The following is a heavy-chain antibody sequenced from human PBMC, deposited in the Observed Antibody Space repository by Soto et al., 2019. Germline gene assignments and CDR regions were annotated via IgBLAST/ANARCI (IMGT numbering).Heavy chain of an antibody. V-gene: IGHV3-11*06. CDR2: ISSSGIYT. J-gene: IGHJ4*02. CDR1: GFTFSDYY. D-gene: IGHD3-16*01. Sequence: GGSLRLSCAASGFTFSDYYMTWIRQAPGKGLEWVSYISSSGIYTNYADSVTGRFTISRDNAKNSMYLQMNSLRAEDTAVYYCAREGGGAAPYYFDYWGQGSLVTVSS. CDR3: AREGGGAAPYYFDY.